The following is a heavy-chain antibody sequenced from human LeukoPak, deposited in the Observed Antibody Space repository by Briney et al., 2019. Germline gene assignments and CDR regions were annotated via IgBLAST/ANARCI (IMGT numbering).Heavy chain of an antibody. J-gene: IGHJ4*02. D-gene: IGHD4-17*01. CDR1: GFTFSSYA. Sequence: PGGSLRLSCAASGFTFSSYAMHWVRQAPGKGLEWVAVISYDGSNKYYADSVKGRFTISRDNSKNTLYLQMNSLRAEDTAVYYCARGQSNGDYGLDYWGQGTLVTVSS. CDR2: ISYDGSNK. V-gene: IGHV3-30-3*01. CDR3: ARGQSNGDYGLDY.